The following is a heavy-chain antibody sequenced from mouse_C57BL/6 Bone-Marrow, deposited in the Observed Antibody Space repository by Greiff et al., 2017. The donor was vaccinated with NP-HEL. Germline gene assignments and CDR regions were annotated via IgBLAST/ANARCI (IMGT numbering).Heavy chain of an antibody. V-gene: IGHV1-64*01. J-gene: IGHJ2*01. CDR1: GYTFTSYW. D-gene: IGHD1-1*01. Sequence: QVQLQQSGAELVKPGASVKLSCKASGYTFTSYWMHWVKQRPGQGLEWIGMIHPNSGSTNYNEKFKSKATLTVDKSSSTAYMQLSSLTSEDSAVYYCARSGNYYGSSSFDYWGQGTTLTVSS. CDR2: IHPNSGST. CDR3: ARSGNYYGSSSFDY.